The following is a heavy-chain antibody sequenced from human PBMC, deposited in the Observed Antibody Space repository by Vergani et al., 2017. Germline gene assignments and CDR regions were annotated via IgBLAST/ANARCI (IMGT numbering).Heavy chain of an antibody. Sequence: EVQLLESGGGLVQPGGSLRLSCEASGFSFPGYAMSWVRQAPGKGLEWVSSVSGSIATPYYADSVKGRFIISRDNSTNTLHLQMNSLRADDTAVYYCTKGSRGYTGYFFDYWGQGTLATVSS. CDR3: TKGSRGYTGYFFDY. CDR2: VSGSIATP. V-gene: IGHV3-23*01. D-gene: IGHD5-12*01. J-gene: IGHJ4*02. CDR1: GFSFPGYA.